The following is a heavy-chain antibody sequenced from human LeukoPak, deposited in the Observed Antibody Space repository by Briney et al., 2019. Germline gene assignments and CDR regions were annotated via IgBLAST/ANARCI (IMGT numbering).Heavy chain of an antibody. V-gene: IGHV4-4*07. CDR3: ARSHYDFWSGYRGFDY. CDR2: IYTSGST. Sequence: SETLSLTCSVSGVSLDEYYWYWIRQSAGKRLEWIGRIYTSGSTNYNPSLKSRVTISVDTSKNQFSLKLSSVTAADTAVYYCARSHYDFWSGYRGFDYWGQGTLVTVSS. J-gene: IGHJ4*02. CDR1: GVSLDEYY. D-gene: IGHD3-3*01.